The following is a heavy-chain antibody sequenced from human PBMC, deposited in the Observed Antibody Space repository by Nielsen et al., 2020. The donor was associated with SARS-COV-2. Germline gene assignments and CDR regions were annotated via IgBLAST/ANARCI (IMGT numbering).Heavy chain of an antibody. CDR1: GLIFSNYA. CDR2: VSGSGNTT. CDR3: AKRGATVTHYYYYYYGMDV. V-gene: IGHV3-23*01. J-gene: IGHJ6*02. Sequence: GGSLRLSCAASGLIFSNYAMSWVRQAPGKGLEWVSGVSGSGNTTYYTASVKGRFTISRDNSKNTLYLQMNSLRAEDTAVYYCAKRGATVTHYYYYYYGMDVWGQGTTVTVSS. D-gene: IGHD4-17*01.